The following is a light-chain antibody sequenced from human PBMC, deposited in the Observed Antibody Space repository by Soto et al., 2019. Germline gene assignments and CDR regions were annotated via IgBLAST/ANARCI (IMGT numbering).Light chain of an antibody. CDR1: QSVSSSF. V-gene: IGKV3-20*01. J-gene: IGKJ4*01. Sequence: EIVLTQSPGTMSLSPGERSTLSCRASQSVSSSFLAWYQQKPGQAPRLLIYGASSRATGIPDKFSGSGSGTEFTLPISRLEPEDVAVYYCQQYGSSPLTFGGGTKVEIK. CDR2: GAS. CDR3: QQYGSSPLT.